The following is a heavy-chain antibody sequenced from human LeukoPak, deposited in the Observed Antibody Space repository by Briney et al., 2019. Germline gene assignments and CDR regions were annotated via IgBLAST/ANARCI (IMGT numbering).Heavy chain of an antibody. CDR1: GFTFSSYW. CDR2: IKQDGSEK. D-gene: IGHD1-26*01. CDR3: ARVQWELRGVGSYFEY. J-gene: IGHJ4*02. V-gene: IGHV3-7*01. Sequence: GGSLRLSCVVSGFTFSSYWMSWVRQAPGKGLEWVTNIKQDGSEKYYVDSVKGRFTMSRDNAKNSLYLQMNSLRAEDTAVYYCARVQWELRGVGSYFEYWGQGALVTVSS.